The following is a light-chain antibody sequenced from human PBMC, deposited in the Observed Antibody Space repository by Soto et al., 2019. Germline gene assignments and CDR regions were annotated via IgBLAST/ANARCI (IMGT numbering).Light chain of an antibody. V-gene: IGLV2-14*01. Sequence: QSALTQPASVSGSPGQSITISCTGTSSDGGGYNYVSWYQQHPGKAPKLMIYDVSNRPSGASNRFSGSKSGNTASLTISGLQAEDEADYYCSSYTSSSILYVFGTGTKVTV. J-gene: IGLJ1*01. CDR2: DVS. CDR3: SSYTSSSILYV. CDR1: SSDGGGYNY.